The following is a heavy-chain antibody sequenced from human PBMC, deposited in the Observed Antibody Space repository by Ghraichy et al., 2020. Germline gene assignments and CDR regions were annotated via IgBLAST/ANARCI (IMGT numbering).Heavy chain of an antibody. D-gene: IGHD3-16*01. Sequence: SGPTLVKPTQTLTLTCTFSGFSLSTSGVGVGWIRQPPGKALEWLALIYWDDDKRYSPSLKSRLTITKDTSKNQVVLTMTNMDPVDTATYYCAHASSYVWGSFARNWGQGTLVTVSS. CDR3: AHASSYVWGSFARN. CDR2: IYWDDDK. J-gene: IGHJ4*02. CDR1: GFSLSTSGVG. V-gene: IGHV2-5*02.